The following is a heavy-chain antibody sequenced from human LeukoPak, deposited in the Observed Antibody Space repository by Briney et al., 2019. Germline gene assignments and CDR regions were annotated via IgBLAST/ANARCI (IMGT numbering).Heavy chain of an antibody. V-gene: IGHV3-74*01. Sequence: GGSLGLSCAASGFTFSDTWMHWVRQAPGEGLVWVSRIRSDGSDTRYAESVKGRFTISRDNAKNTLYLQMNSLRAEDTAVYYCARHINWAFDYWGQGTLVTVSS. CDR1: GFTFSDTW. J-gene: IGHJ4*02. D-gene: IGHD7-27*01. CDR3: ARHINWAFDY. CDR2: IRSDGSDT.